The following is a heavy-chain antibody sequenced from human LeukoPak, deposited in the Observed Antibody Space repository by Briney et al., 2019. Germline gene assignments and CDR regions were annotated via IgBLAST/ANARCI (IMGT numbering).Heavy chain of an antibody. CDR1: GGSIISGYYY. CDR2: IYYSGST. D-gene: IGHD5-18*01. CDR3: ARGGYSYDHYFDY. Sequence: PSQTLSLTCTVSGGSIISGYYYWTWIRQHPGEGLEWIGYIYYSGSTSHNPSLKSRVIISVDTSKNQFSLKLSSVTAADTAVYYCARGGYSYDHYFDYWGQGTLVTVSS. V-gene: IGHV4-31*03. J-gene: IGHJ4*02.